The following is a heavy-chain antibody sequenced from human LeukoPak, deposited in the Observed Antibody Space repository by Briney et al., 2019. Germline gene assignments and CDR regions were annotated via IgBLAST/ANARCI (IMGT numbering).Heavy chain of an antibody. CDR3: ARDRGVGIAAAGTIARNWFDP. Sequence: GGSLRLSCAASGFTFSSYAMHWVRQAPGKGLGWVAVISYDGSNKYYADSVKGRFTISRDNSKNTLYLQMNSLRAEDTAVYYCARDRGVGIAAAGTIARNWFDPWGQGTLVTVSS. D-gene: IGHD6-13*01. CDR2: ISYDGSNK. J-gene: IGHJ5*02. V-gene: IGHV3-30-3*01. CDR1: GFTFSSYA.